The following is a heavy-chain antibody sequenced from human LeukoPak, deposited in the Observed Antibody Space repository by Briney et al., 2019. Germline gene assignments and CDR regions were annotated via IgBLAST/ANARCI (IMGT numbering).Heavy chain of an antibody. V-gene: IGHV3-30-3*02. CDR3: AKTITGYSSGY. CDR2: ISYDGSNK. Sequence: HPGGSLRLSCAASGFTFSSYAMHWVRQAPGKGLEWVAVISYDGSNKYYADSVKGRFTISRDNSRNTLYLQMNSLRAEDTAVYYCAKTITGYSSGYWGQGTLVTVSS. CDR1: GFTFSSYA. J-gene: IGHJ4*02. D-gene: IGHD6-19*01.